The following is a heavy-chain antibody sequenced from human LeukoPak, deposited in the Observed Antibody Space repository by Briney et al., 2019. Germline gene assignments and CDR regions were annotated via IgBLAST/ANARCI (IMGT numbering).Heavy chain of an antibody. Sequence: SVKVSCKSSGGTFSSYAISWVRQAPGQGLEWMGGIIPIFGTANYAQKFQGRVTITADKSTSTAYMELSSLRSENTAVYYCARGGSGWYNLDYWGQGTLVTVSS. V-gene: IGHV1-69*06. D-gene: IGHD6-19*01. CDR1: GGTFSSYA. J-gene: IGHJ4*02. CDR2: IIPIFGTA. CDR3: ARGGSGWYNLDY.